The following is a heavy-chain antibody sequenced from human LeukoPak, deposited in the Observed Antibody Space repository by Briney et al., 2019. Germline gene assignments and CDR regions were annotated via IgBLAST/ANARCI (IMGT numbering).Heavy chain of an antibody. V-gene: IGHV1-2*02. J-gene: IGHJ5*02. CDR2: INPNSGGT. CDR3: ARDGGPLVVVPADP. D-gene: IGHD2-2*01. CDR1: GYTFTGYY. Sequence: ASVKVSCKASGYTFTGYYMHWVRQAPGQGLEWMGWINPNSGGTNYAQKFQGRVTMTRDTSISTAYMELSRLRSDDAAVYYCARDGGPLVVVPADPWGQGTLVTVSS.